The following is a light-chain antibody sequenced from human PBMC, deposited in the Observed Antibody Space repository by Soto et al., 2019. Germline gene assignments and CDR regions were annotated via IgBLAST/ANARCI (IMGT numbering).Light chain of an antibody. V-gene: IGLV2-14*01. Sequence: QSALTQPASVSGSPGQSITISCTGTSSDVGGYNYVSWYQQDPGKAPKLMIYDVNNRPSGVSNRFSGSKSGNTASLTISGLQAEDAAYYYCSSYTSSIPLAVFGGGTKLTV. CDR2: DVN. J-gene: IGLJ2*01. CDR1: SSDVGGYNY. CDR3: SSYTSSIPLAV.